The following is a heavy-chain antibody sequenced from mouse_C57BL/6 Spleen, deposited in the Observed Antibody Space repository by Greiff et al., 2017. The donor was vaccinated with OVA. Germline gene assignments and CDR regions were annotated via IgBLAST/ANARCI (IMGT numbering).Heavy chain of an antibody. CDR1: GFTFSSYA. V-gene: IGHV5-4*01. D-gene: IGHD2-1*01. J-gene: IGHJ2*01. CDR3: AREPLYDY. CDR2: ISDGGSYT. Sequence: EVQLQESGGGLVKPGGSLKLSCAASGFTFSSYAMSWVRQTPEKRLEWVATISDGGSYTYYPDNVKGRFTISRDNAKNNLYLQMSHLKSEDTAMYYCAREPLYDYWGQGTTLTVSS.